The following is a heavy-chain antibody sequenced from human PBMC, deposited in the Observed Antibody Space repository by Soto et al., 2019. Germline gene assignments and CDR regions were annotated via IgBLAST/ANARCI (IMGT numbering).Heavy chain of an antibody. CDR1: GGSISSYY. J-gene: IGHJ6*02. D-gene: IGHD1-20*01. Sequence: QVQLQESGPGLVKPSETLSLTCTVSGGSISSYYWSWIRQPPGKGLEWIGYIYYSGITNYNPSLKSRFTISVGTSKNQFSLKLSSVTAADTAVYYCARYKSIYYYGMVVWGQGTTVTVSS. CDR3: ARYKSIYYYGMVV. CDR2: IYYSGIT. V-gene: IGHV4-59*01.